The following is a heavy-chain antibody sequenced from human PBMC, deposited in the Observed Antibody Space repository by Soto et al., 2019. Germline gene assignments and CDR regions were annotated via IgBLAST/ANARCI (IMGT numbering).Heavy chain of an antibody. Sequence: EVQLVESGGGLVQPGGSLKLSCAASGFTVSGSAVHWVRQASGKGLAWVGRIRSKTNSYATAYAASVKGRFTISRDDSQNTAYLQMNSLKPEDTAVYYCTSHLGELSVPRAFDIWGQGTMATVSS. CDR2: IRSKTNSYAT. V-gene: IGHV3-73*01. D-gene: IGHD3-16*02. CDR1: GFTVSGSA. CDR3: TSHLGELSVPRAFDI. J-gene: IGHJ3*02.